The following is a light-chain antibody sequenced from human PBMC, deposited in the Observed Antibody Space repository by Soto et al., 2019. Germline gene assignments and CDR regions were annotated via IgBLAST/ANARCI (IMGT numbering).Light chain of an antibody. CDR3: QQRSTWPIT. J-gene: IGKJ5*01. CDR1: QSVSSY. V-gene: IGKV3-11*01. CDR2: DAS. Sequence: EIVLTRSPATLSLSPGERATLSCRISQSVSSYFAWYQQKPGRAPRLLIYDASNRATGIPARFIGSGSGTDFTLTINSLEPEDFAVYYCQQRSTWPITFGQGTRLEIK.